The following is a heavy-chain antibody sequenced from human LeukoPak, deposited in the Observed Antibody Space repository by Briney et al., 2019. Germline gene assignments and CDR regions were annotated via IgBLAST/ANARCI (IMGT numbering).Heavy chain of an antibody. D-gene: IGHD4-23*01. J-gene: IGHJ3*02. CDR2: INHSGST. CDR3: ARAHPSVVTNFGAFDI. Sequence: PXETLSLTCAVYGGSFSGYYWSWIRQPPGKGLEWIGEINHSGSTNYNPSLKSRVTISVDTSKNQFSLKLSSVTAADTAVYYCARAHPSVVTNFGAFDIWGQGTMVTVSS. CDR1: GGSFSGYY. V-gene: IGHV4-34*01.